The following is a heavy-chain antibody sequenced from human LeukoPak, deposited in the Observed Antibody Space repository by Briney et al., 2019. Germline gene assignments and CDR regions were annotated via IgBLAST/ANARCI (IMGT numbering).Heavy chain of an antibody. V-gene: IGHV3-21*01. Sequence: PGGSLRLSCGVSGFTFSSYSMCWVRQAPGKGLEWVSFISSSSSYIYYADSVKGRFTTSRDNAKNSLYLQMNSLRAEATAVYYCARGTMFPYYFDYWGQGTLVTVSS. CDR2: ISSSSSYI. D-gene: IGHD3-10*02. CDR3: ARGTMFPYYFDY. CDR1: GFTFSSYS. J-gene: IGHJ4*02.